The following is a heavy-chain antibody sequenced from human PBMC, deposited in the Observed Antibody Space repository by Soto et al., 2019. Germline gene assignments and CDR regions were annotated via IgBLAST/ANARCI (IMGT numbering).Heavy chain of an antibody. CDR2: IGGSGGST. V-gene: IGHV3-23*01. CDR1: GFTFSSYA. CDR3: EKVMVSRGSVTYFDS. J-gene: IGHJ4*02. Sequence: PVGSLRLSCAASGFTFSSYAMSWVRQAPGKGLEWVSAIGGSGGSTYYADSVKGRFTISRDNSKNTLYLQMNSLRAEDTAVYYCEKVMVSRGSVTYFDSWGLGTLVTAPQ. D-gene: IGHD2-8*01.